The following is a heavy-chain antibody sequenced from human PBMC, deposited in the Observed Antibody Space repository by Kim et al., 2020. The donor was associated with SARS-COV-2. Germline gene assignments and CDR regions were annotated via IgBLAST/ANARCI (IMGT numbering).Heavy chain of an antibody. J-gene: IGHJ4*02. V-gene: IGHV3-7*01. CDR3: AGGHGSLGTDIDY. D-gene: IGHD7-27*01. Sequence: YVDSSKGRFTITRGNAKNTLCLQMSSLRVEDAAVYYCAGGHGSLGTDIDYWGQGTLVTVSS.